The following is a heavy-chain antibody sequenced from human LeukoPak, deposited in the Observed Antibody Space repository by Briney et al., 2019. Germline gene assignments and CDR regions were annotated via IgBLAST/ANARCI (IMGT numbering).Heavy chain of an antibody. D-gene: IGHD1-26*01. CDR3: AKGATLYYYYGMDV. J-gene: IGHJ6*02. V-gene: IGHV3-33*06. CDR2: IWYGGSNK. CDR1: GFTFSSYG. Sequence: GGSLRLSCAASGFTFSSYGMHWVRQAPGKGLEWVAVIWYGGSNKYYADSVKGRFTISRDNSKNTLYLQMNSLRAEDTAVYYCAKGATLYYYYGMDVWGQGTTVTVSS.